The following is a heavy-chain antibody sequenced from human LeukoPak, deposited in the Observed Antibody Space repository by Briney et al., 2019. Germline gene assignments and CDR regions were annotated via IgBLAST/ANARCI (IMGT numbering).Heavy chain of an antibody. J-gene: IGHJ1*01. V-gene: IGHV1-18*01. CDR3: ARMGWLRASTAGTEYFQH. D-gene: IGHD5-12*01. Sequence: ASVKLSCTASGYTLTSYGISWVRQAPGQGLEWMGWISAYNGNTNYAQKLQGRVTMTTDTSTSTAYMELRSLRSDDTAVYYCARMGWLRASTAGTEYFQHWGQGTLVTVCS. CDR2: ISAYNGNT. CDR1: GYTLTSYG.